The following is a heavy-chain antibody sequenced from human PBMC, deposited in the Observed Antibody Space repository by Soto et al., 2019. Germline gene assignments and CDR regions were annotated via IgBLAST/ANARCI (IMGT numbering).Heavy chain of an antibody. D-gene: IGHD2-15*01. Sequence: ASVKVSCKASGYTFTSYGISWVRQAPGQGLEWMGWINPNSGDTNYAQKFQGRVTMTRDTSISTAYMELSRLRSDDTAVYYCARDPAPTDCSGGSCYSRGFDYWGQGTLVTVSS. CDR3: ARDPAPTDCSGGSCYSRGFDY. CDR2: INPNSGDT. V-gene: IGHV1-2*02. CDR1: GYTFTSYG. J-gene: IGHJ4*02.